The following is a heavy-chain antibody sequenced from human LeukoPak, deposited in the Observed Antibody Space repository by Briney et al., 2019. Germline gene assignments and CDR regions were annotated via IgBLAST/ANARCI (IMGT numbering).Heavy chain of an antibody. Sequence: PSETLSLTCTVSGGSISSYYWSWIRQPPGKGLEWIGYIYYSGSTNYNPSLKSRVTISVDTSKNRFSLKLGSVTAADTAVYYCARVQGDYFYYYYYMDVWGKGTTVTVSS. D-gene: IGHD4-17*01. V-gene: IGHV4-59*01. CDR3: ARVQGDYFYYYYYMDV. CDR1: GGSISSYY. J-gene: IGHJ6*03. CDR2: IYYSGST.